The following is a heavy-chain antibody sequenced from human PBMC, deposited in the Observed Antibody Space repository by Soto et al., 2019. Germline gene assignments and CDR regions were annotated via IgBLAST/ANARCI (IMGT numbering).Heavy chain of an antibody. Sequence: GGSLRLSCAASGFTFSSYWTSWVRQAPGKGLEWVANIKQDGSEKYYVDSVKGRFTISRDNAKNSLYLQMNSLRAEDTAVYYCARYTYYDFWSGYSRAIDYWGQGTLVTVSS. J-gene: IGHJ4*02. CDR2: IKQDGSEK. D-gene: IGHD3-3*01. V-gene: IGHV3-7*03. CDR3: ARYTYYDFWSGYSRAIDY. CDR1: GFTFSSYW.